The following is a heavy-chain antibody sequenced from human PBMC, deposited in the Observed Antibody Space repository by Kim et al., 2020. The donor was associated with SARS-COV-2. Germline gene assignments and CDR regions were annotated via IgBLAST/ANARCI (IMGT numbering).Heavy chain of an antibody. CDR2: IYHSGST. V-gene: IGHV4-4*02. CDR1: GGSISSSNW. Sequence: SETLSLTCAVSGGSISSSNWWSWVRQPPGKGLEWIGEIYHSGSTNYNPSLKSRVTISVDKSKNQFSLKLSSVTAADTAVYYCARLRGWDYYDSSGYEGLHYGMDVWGQGTTVTVSS. D-gene: IGHD3-22*01. CDR3: ARLRGWDYYDSSGYEGLHYGMDV. J-gene: IGHJ6*02.